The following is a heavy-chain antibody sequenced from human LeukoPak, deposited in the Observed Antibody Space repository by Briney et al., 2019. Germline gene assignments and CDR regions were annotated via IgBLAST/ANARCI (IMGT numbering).Heavy chain of an antibody. D-gene: IGHD3-10*01. CDR2: ISSSGSAK. J-gene: IGHJ3*02. CDR3: ARDGVRGVRDAFDI. CDR1: GFTFSNYE. Sequence: PGGSLRLSCTVSGFTFSNYEMNWVRQAPGKGLEWVSYISSSGSAKYYADSVKGRFTISRDNAESSLYLQMNSLRAEDTAVYYCARDGVRGVRDAFDIWGQGTRVTVSS. V-gene: IGHV3-48*03.